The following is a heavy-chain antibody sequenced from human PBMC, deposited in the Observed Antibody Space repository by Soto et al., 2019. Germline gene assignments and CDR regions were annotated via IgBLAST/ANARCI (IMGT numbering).Heavy chain of an antibody. D-gene: IGHD3-10*01. J-gene: IGHJ6*02. CDR3: ARDNGFGESDV. V-gene: IGHV1-18*01. CDR1: GYSFTSYG. CDR2: ISAYNGNT. Sequence: QVQLVQSGAEVKKPGASVKVSCKSSGYSFTSYGISWVRQAPGQGLEWMGWISAYNGNTNYAPKLQGRFTMTTDTSTSTGYMGLRILRSDETAVYYCARDNGFGESDVWCQGTTATVSS.